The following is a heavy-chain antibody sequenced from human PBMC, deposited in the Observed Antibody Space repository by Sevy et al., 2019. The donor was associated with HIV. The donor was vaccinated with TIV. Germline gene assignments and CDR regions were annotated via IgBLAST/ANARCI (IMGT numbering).Heavy chain of an antibody. Sequence: GGSLRLSCAASGFPFSNFDMSWVRQAPGKGLEWVSTLIGGGSRTYYADSVTGRFIISRDNSRNTLYLQMNSLRAEDPAMYYCAKRRVQSGLSGGGANYGMDVCGRGTTVTVSS. V-gene: IGHV3-23*01. D-gene: IGHD2-8*02. CDR2: LIGGGSRT. J-gene: IGHJ6*02. CDR3: AKRRVQSGLSGGGANYGMDV. CDR1: GFPFSNFD.